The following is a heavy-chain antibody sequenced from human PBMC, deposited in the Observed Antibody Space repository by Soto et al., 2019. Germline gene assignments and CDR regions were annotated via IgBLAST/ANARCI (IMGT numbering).Heavy chain of an antibody. D-gene: IGHD2-2*01. Sequence: KPSETLPLTCTVSGGSISSGDYYWSWIRQPPGKGLEWIGYIYYSGSTYYNPSLKSRVTISVDTSKNQFSLKLSSVTAADTAVYYCARVHPDIVVVPAAPGSAFDIWGQGTMVTVSS. CDR3: ARVHPDIVVVPAAPGSAFDI. CDR2: IYYSGST. CDR1: GGSISSGDYY. J-gene: IGHJ3*02. V-gene: IGHV4-30-4*01.